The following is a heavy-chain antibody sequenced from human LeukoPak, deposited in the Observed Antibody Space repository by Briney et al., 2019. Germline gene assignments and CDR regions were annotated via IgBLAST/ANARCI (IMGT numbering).Heavy chain of an antibody. D-gene: IGHD5-24*01. Sequence: SETLSLTCAVSGGSISSYYWSWIRQSPGKGLEWIGYIYYSGITSYNPSLKSPVTISVDTSKNQFSLKLSSMTAADTAVYYCTGSKMSTFYFDFWGQGILVTVSS. V-gene: IGHV4-59*08. CDR3: TGSKMSTFYFDF. CDR1: GGSISSYY. J-gene: IGHJ4*02. CDR2: IYYSGIT.